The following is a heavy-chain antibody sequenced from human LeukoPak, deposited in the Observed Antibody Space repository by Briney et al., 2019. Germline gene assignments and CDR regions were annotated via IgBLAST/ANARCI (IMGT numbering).Heavy chain of an antibody. D-gene: IGHD4-23*01. V-gene: IGHV3-53*01. Sequence: GGSLRLSCAASGFTVSSNYMSWVRQAPGKGLEWVSVIYSGGSTYYADSVKGRSTISRDNSKNTLYLQMNSLRAEDTAVYYCAREMDYGGLDYWGQGTLVTVSS. CDR3: AREMDYGGLDY. CDR2: IYSGGST. J-gene: IGHJ4*02. CDR1: GFTVSSNY.